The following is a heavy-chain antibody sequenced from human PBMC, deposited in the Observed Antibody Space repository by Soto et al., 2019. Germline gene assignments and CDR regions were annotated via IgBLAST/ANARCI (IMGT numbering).Heavy chain of an antibody. J-gene: IGHJ5*02. CDR2: INRDGSES. Sequence: PGGSLSLSCAASGFTFIGYWMSWVRQAPGKGLEWVASINRDGSESHYVDSVKGRFTISRDNAKSSVYLQMKSLRAEDTAVYYCARDPGPRPAAIRGLGWFDPWGQGTLVTVSS. D-gene: IGHD2-2*01. V-gene: IGHV3-7*03. CDR3: ARDPGPRPAAIRGLGWFDP. CDR1: GFTFIGYW.